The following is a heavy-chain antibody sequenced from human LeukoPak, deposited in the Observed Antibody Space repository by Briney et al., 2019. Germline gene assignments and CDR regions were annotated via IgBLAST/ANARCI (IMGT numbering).Heavy chain of an antibody. V-gene: IGHV3-21*01. Sequence: GGSLRLSCAASGFTFRAYSMNWVRQAPGKGLEWVSSITTTGDYKYYADSVKGRFTISRDNAKNSLYLQMNNLRVEDTAVYYCTRGEETRNSAYYYNGMDVWGQGTTVSVSS. J-gene: IGHJ6*02. CDR3: TRGEETRNSAYYYNGMDV. CDR2: ITTTGDYK. CDR1: GFTFRAYS. D-gene: IGHD1-26*01.